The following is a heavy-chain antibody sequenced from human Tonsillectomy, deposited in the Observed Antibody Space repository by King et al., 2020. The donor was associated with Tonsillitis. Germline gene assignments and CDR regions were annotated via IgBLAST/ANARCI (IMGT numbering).Heavy chain of an antibody. CDR1: GYSISSGYY. CDR2: IYHSGST. V-gene: IGHV4-38-2*02. J-gene: IGHJ5*02. Sequence: QLQESGPGLVKPSETLSLTCTVSGYSISSGYYWGWIRQPPGKGLEWIGSIYHSGSTYYNPSLKSRVTISVDTSKNQFSLKLSSVTAADTAVYYCARDKGAGETDYDFWGGYYGGSNWFDPWGQGTLVTVSS. D-gene: IGHD3-3*01. CDR3: ARDKGAGETDYDFWGGYYGGSNWFDP.